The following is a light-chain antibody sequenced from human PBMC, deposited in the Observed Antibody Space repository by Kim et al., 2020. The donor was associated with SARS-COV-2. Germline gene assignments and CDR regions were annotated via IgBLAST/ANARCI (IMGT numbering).Light chain of an antibody. J-gene: IGKJ2*01. V-gene: IGKV3-20*01. Sequence: EIVLTQSPGTLSLSPGERATLSCRASQSVSSSYLAWYQQKPGQAPRLIIYGASSRATGIPDRLSGSGSGTDFTLTISRLEPEDFAVYYCQQYGSSPMYTFGQGTKLEI. CDR1: QSVSSSY. CDR3: QQYGSSPMYT. CDR2: GAS.